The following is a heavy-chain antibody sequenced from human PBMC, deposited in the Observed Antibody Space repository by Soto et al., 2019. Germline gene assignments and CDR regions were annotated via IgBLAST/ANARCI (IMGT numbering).Heavy chain of an antibody. V-gene: IGHV4-30-4*01. CDR1: CGSIISGDYY. CDR3: ARDRGTYYYASSGPAYAFDI. D-gene: IGHD3-22*01. Sequence: PSETLSLTCTFSCGSIISGDYYWSWIRQPPGKGLEWIGCIYYSGSTYYNPSLKSRVTISVDTSKNQFSLKLSSVTAADTAVYYCARDRGTYYYASSGPAYAFDIWGQGTMVTVSS. J-gene: IGHJ3*02. CDR2: IYYSGST.